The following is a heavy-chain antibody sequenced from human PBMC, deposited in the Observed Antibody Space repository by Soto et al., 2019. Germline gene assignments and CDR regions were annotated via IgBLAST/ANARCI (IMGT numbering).Heavy chain of an antibody. D-gene: IGHD3-3*01. J-gene: IGHJ4*02. CDR2: IKSKTDCGTT. Sequence: GGSLRLSCAASGFTFSNAWMNWVRQAPGKGLEWVGRIKSKTDCGTTDYAAPVKGRFTISRDDSKNTLYLQMNSLKKEDTAVYYCTNNNLIKGDFWSGYFSPTLFDYCGQRNLVPVSA. CDR1: GFTFSNAW. V-gene: IGHV3-15*07. CDR3: TNNNLIKGDFWSGYFSPTLFDY.